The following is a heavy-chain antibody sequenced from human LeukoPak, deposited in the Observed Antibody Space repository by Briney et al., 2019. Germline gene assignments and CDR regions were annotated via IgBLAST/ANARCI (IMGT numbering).Heavy chain of an antibody. Sequence: SETLSLTCTVSGGSISTYYWSWIRQPPGKGLEWIGYIYYSGSTNYNPSLKSRVTISVDTSKNQFSLRLSSVTAADTAVHYCARGSVGASTDYYYYYMDVWGKGTTVTVSS. CDR3: ARGSVGASTDYYYYYMDV. J-gene: IGHJ6*03. CDR2: IYYSGST. V-gene: IGHV4-59*01. CDR1: GGSISTYY. D-gene: IGHD1-26*01.